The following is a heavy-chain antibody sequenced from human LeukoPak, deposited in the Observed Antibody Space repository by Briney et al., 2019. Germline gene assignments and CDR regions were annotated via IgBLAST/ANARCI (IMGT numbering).Heavy chain of an antibody. CDR1: GYRFSNYW. D-gene: IGHD2-8*01. Sequence: GESLKISCKGSGYRFSNYWIGWVRQMPGKGLEWMGIIYPGDSESRYSPSFQGQVTISADKSISTAYLQWSSLKASDTAMYYCARHSMGFDPWGQGTLVTVSS. CDR3: ARHSMGFDP. V-gene: IGHV5-51*01. J-gene: IGHJ5*02. CDR2: IYPGDSES.